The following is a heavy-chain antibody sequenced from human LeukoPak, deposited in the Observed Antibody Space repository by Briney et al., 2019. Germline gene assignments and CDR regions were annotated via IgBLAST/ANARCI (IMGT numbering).Heavy chain of an antibody. CDR3: ARGGSYDGGYYFDY. D-gene: IGHD1-26*01. J-gene: IGHJ4*02. CDR1: GGSISSYY. Sequence: PSETLSLTCTVSGGSISSYYWSWIRQPPGMGLEWIGYIYYSGSTNYNPSLKSRVTISVDTSKNQFSLKLSSVTAADTAVYYCARGGSYDGGYYFDYWGQGTLATVSS. V-gene: IGHV4-59*01. CDR2: IYYSGST.